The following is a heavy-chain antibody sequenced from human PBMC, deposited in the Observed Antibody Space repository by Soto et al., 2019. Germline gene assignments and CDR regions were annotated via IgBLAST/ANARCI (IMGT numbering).Heavy chain of an antibody. CDR1: GYTFTSYG. Sequence: ASVKVSCKASGYTFTSYGMNWVRQAPGRGLEWMGWINPGYGNTKYSQKFQGRVIIERDTSASTAYMELSSLRSDDTAMFYCASGRYDASGYLDDWGQGTLVTVSS. V-gene: IGHV1-3*01. CDR2: INPGYGNT. D-gene: IGHD3-22*01. CDR3: ASGRYDASGYLDD. J-gene: IGHJ4*02.